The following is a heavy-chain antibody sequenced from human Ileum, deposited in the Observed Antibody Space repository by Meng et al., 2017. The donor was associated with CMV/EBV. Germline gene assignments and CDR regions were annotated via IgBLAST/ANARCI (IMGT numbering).Heavy chain of an antibody. J-gene: IGHJ4*02. CDR1: GYTFTYYG. V-gene: IGHV1-18*01. CDR3: TRGGSGSYYFGDF. CDR2: ISPDKGDT. Sequence: QVKLGQSGAEIKKPGASVKVSCKTSGYTFTYYGISWVRQAPGQGLEWMGWISPDKGDTNYAQKVQGRVTLTTDTSTSTVFMELRGLRFDDTAVYYCTRGGSGSYYFGDFWGQGTLVTVSS. D-gene: IGHD3-10*01.